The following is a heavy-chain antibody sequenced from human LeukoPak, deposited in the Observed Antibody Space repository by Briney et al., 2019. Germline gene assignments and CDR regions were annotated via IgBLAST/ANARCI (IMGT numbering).Heavy chain of an antibody. CDR2: VYYTGST. CDR1: GGSISSYY. D-gene: IGHD2-21*01. V-gene: IGHV4-59*12. J-gene: IGHJ4*02. Sequence: PSETLSLTCTVSGGSISSYYWSWIRQAPGKGLEWIGYVYYTGSTNYNPSLKSRVTISVDTSKNQFFLELSSVTAADTAVYYCAGERCGDTTCYFDYWGQGTLVSVSS. CDR3: AGERCGDTTCYFDY.